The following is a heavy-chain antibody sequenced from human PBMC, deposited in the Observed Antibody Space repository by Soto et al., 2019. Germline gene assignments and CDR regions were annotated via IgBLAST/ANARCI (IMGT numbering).Heavy chain of an antibody. CDR3: VRGNSRFQDPYYYYALDV. J-gene: IGHJ6*02. CDR2: IKSKTDGGTT. CDR1: EFTFSNAW. D-gene: IGHD5-18*01. Sequence: GGFQRLSSAASEFTFSNAWRHWVRQTPGKGLEWVGRIKSKTDGGTTDYTAPVKGRFTISRDDSKNTLYLQMNSLKTEDTAVYYCVRGNSRFQDPYYYYALDVWGQGTTVTVSS. V-gene: IGHV3-15*01.